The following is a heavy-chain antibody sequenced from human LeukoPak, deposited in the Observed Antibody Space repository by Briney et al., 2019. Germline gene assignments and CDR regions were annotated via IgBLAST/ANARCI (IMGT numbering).Heavy chain of an antibody. CDR1: GFTFDDYA. Sequence: GGSLRLSCAASGFTFDDYAMHWVWQAPGKGLEWVSGISWNSGSIGYADSVKGRFTISRDNAKNSLYLQMNSLRAEDTALYYCAKAPSPYYYYGMDVWGQGTTVTVSS. V-gene: IGHV3-9*01. J-gene: IGHJ6*02. CDR3: AKAPSPYYYYGMDV. CDR2: ISWNSGSI.